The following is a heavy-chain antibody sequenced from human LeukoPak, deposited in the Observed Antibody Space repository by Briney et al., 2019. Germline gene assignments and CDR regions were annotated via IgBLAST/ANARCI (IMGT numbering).Heavy chain of an antibody. Sequence: ASVKVSCKASGYTFTSYDINWVRQATGQGLEWMGWMNPNSGNTGYAQKFQGRVTMTRNTSISTAYMELSSLRSEDTAVYYCARALRDILTRYYFVDWFDPWGQGTLVTVSS. CDR3: ARALRDILTRYYFVDWFDP. CDR1: GYTFTSYD. V-gene: IGHV1-8*01. J-gene: IGHJ5*02. D-gene: IGHD3-9*01. CDR2: MNPNSGNT.